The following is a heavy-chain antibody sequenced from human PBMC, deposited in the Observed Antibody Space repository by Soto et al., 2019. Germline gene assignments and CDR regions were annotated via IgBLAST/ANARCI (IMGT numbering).Heavy chain of an antibody. CDR3: AKDTKRQRYFDWLPFDY. V-gene: IGHV3-30*18. D-gene: IGHD3-9*01. J-gene: IGHJ4*02. CDR2: ISYDGSNK. Sequence: GGSLRLSCAASGFTFSSYGMHWVRQAPGKGLEWVAVISYDGSNKYYADSVKGRFTISRDNSKNTLYLQMNSLRAEDTAVYYCAKDTKRQRYFDWLPFDYWGQGTLVTVS. CDR1: GFTFSSYG.